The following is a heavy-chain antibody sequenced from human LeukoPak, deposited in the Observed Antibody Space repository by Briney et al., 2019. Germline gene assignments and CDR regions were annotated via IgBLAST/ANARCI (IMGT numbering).Heavy chain of an antibody. V-gene: IGHV3-7*01. CDR3: ARGGGGSYPLAY. Sequence: GGSLRLSCAASGFTFSRHWMSWARQAPGKGLEWVANIKQDGSEKYYVDSVKGRFTISRDNAKNSLYLQMDSLRAEDTAVYYCARGGGGSYPLAYWGQGTLVTVSS. J-gene: IGHJ4*02. CDR1: GFTFSRHW. CDR2: IKQDGSEK. D-gene: IGHD1-26*01.